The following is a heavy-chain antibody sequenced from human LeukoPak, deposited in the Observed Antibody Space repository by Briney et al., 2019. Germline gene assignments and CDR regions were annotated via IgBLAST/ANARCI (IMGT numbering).Heavy chain of an antibody. CDR3: ARDVRGPGRFDY. V-gene: IGHV4-39*07. CDR2: FSYSGST. Sequence: SETLSLTCTVSGGSISSSSYYWGWIRQPPGKGLEWIGSFSYSGSTNYNPSLKSRVTISVDTSKNQFSLKLSSVTAADTAVYYCARDVRGPGRFDYWGQGTLVTVSS. D-gene: IGHD3-10*02. J-gene: IGHJ4*02. CDR1: GGSISSSSYY.